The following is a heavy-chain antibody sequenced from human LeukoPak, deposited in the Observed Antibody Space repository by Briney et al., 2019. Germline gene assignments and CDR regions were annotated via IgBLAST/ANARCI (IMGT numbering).Heavy chain of an antibody. CDR1: GFTFSSYA. D-gene: IGHD3-10*01. J-gene: IGHJ4*02. Sequence: AGGSLRLSCAASGFTFSSYAMSWVRQAPGKGLEWVSAISGSGGSTYYADSVKGRFTISRDNSKNTLYLQMNSLRAEDTAVYYCAKDIWFGELYYTATLDYWGQGTLVTVSS. CDR2: ISGSGGST. V-gene: IGHV3-23*01. CDR3: AKDIWFGELYYTATLDY.